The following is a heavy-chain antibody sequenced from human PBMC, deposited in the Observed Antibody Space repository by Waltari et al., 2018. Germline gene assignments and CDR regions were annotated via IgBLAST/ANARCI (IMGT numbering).Heavy chain of an antibody. D-gene: IGHD3-3*01. CDR2: ISANNAHT. Sequence: QAQLVQSGAEVKKPGASVKVSCRASGYTFSDVGISWVRQAPGQGLERMGWISANNAHTNHAKKFQDRLIMTKDTSPTTVYMELNYLTSDDTAVYYCARERHRLMEVGYLMALDPWGQGTLVTVSS. CDR3: ARERHRLMEVGYLMALDP. V-gene: IGHV1-18*01. CDR1: GYTFSDVG. J-gene: IGHJ5*02.